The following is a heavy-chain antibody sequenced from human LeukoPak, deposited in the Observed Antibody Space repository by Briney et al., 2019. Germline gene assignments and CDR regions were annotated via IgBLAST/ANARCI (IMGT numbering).Heavy chain of an antibody. J-gene: IGHJ4*02. V-gene: IGHV3-74*01. CDR1: GFTFSSYS. CDR2: INTDGSST. CDR3: ARGPFTIFDGGIDY. Sequence: GGSLRLSCATSGFTFSSYSMTWVRQAPGKGLVWVSRINTDGSSTSYADSVKGRFTISRDNAKNTLYLQMNSLRAEDTAVYYCARGPFTIFDGGIDYWGQGTLVTVSS. D-gene: IGHD3-3*01.